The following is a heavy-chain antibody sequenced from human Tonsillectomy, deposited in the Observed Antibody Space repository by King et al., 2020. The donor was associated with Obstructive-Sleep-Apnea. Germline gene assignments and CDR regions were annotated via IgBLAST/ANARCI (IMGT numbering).Heavy chain of an antibody. V-gene: IGHV3-74*01. CDR1: GFTLSNHW. D-gene: IGHD6-13*01. CDR3: ARGATISWYGGAMDV. CDR2: INSDGSSA. J-gene: IGHJ6*02. Sequence: DVQLVESGGGLVQPGGSLRLSCAASGFTLSNHWMHWVRQAPGEGLVWVSRINSDGSSAEYTDSVKGRFTLSRDNAKNTLYLQMNRLRVEDTAVYYCARGATISWYGGAMDVWGQGTTVTVSS.